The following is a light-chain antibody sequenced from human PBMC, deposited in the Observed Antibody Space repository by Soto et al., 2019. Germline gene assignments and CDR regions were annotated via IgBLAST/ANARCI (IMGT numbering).Light chain of an antibody. CDR2: GAS. CDR1: QSVTSSY. CDR3: QQYGGLPT. J-gene: IGKJ1*01. Sequence: EIVSTQSPGTLSLSPGERVTLSCRASQSVTSSYIAWYQQKSGQAPRLLLYGASSRATGIPDRFRGSGSGTDFTLTISRLEPEDFAVYYCQQYGGLPTFGQGTKVDIK. V-gene: IGKV3-20*01.